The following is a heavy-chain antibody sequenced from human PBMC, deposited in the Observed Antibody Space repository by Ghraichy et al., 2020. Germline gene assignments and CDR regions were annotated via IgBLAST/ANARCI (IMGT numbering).Heavy chain of an antibody. D-gene: IGHD4-17*01. V-gene: IGHV1-69*13. CDR3: ARDLGDYSDRYYFYNMEV. Sequence: SVKVSCKASGDTFSSYAISWVRQAPGQGLEWMGGMIAVFGTATYGQKFQGRATITADESTSTSYMELTDLTSEDTAVYYCARDLGDYSDRYYFYNMEVWGLGTTVTVSS. J-gene: IGHJ6*02. CDR1: GDTFSSYA. CDR2: MIAVFGTA.